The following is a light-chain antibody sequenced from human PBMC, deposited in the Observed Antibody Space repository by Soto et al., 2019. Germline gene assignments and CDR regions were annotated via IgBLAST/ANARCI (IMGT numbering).Light chain of an antibody. CDR2: AAS. CDR3: QKFSAVPT. V-gene: IGKV1-27*01. Sequence: DIQMTQSPSSLSASVGDRVTITCRASQAIYNYLAWYQQKPGKVPTLPISAASTLQSGVPSRFSGSGSGTDFTLTISSLQPEDVATYYCQKFSAVPTFGGGTKVEI. J-gene: IGKJ4*01. CDR1: QAIYNY.